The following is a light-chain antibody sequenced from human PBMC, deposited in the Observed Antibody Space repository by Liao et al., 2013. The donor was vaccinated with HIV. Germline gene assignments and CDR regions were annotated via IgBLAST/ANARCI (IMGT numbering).Light chain of an antibody. CDR1: KLGDKY. CDR3: QAWDSDYGR. Sequence: SYELTQPPSVSESPGQTAIITCSGEKLGDKYVRWYQQKPGQSPVLVIYEDKKRPSGIPERFSGSNSGNTATLTISGTQAMDEADYYCQAWDSDYGRFG. V-gene: IGLV3-1*01. J-gene: IGLJ7*01. CDR2: EDK.